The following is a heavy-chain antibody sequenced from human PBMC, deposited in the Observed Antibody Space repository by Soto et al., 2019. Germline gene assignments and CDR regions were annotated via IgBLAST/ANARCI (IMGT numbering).Heavy chain of an antibody. V-gene: IGHV4-59*01. D-gene: IGHD1-20*01. J-gene: IGHJ4*02. Sequence: SETLSLTCTVSGGSMARIYWNWIRQHPNKGPEWLGYIHNSGSTNQNPSLKSRATLSIDTPKNQFSLTLTPVTAADTDVYFCARGRAVTGSFYLDYWGLGILVTVSS. CDR1: GGSMARIY. CDR3: ARGRAVTGSFYLDY. CDR2: IHNSGST.